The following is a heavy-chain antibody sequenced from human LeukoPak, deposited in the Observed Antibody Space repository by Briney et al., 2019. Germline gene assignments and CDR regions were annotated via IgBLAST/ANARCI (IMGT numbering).Heavy chain of an antibody. Sequence: VASVKVSCKASGYTFTSYYIHWLRQAPGQGPEWMGMINLIGGLTHYAPKFQGRVTMTRDTSTSTVYMELSSLGSEDTAVYYCARQQGIQYLNFDYWGQGALTTVSS. CDR1: GYTFTSYY. D-gene: IGHD5-24*01. J-gene: IGHJ4*02. V-gene: IGHV1-46*01. CDR3: ARQQGIQYLNFDY. CDR2: INLIGGLT.